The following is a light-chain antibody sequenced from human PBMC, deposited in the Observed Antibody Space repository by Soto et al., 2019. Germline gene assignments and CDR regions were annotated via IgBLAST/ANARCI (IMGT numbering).Light chain of an antibody. J-gene: IGKJ2*01. CDR1: QSIHRW. V-gene: IGKV1-5*01. Sequence: IRMTQSPSTLSASVGDRVTISCRASQSIHRWLAWYQQKPGKAPKLLIYDASSLESGVPSRFSGSGSGTDLTLTISSLQPDDFAIYYCQQYKSYPYTFGQGTKLEIK. CDR2: DAS. CDR3: QQYKSYPYT.